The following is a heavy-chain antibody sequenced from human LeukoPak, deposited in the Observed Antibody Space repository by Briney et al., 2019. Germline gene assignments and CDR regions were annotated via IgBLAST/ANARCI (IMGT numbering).Heavy chain of an antibody. CDR2: IVVGSGNT. J-gene: IGHJ6*04. D-gene: IGHD5-12*01. Sequence: SVKVSCKASGFTFTSSAVQWVRQARGQRLEWIGWIVVGSGNTNYAQKFQERVTITRDMSTSTAYMELSGLRSEDTAVYYCAAEAMTAKINYYGMDVWGKGTTVTVSS. CDR1: GFTFTSSA. CDR3: AAEAMTAKINYYGMDV. V-gene: IGHV1-58*01.